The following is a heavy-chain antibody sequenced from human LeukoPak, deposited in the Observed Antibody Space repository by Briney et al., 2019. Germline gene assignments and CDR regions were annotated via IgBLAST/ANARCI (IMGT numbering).Heavy chain of an antibody. V-gene: IGHV4-39*01. Sequence: SETLSLTCTVSRGSISSSSYYWGWIRHPPGKGLEWIGSIYYSGSTCYNPSLKSRVTISVDTSKNHFSLKLSSVTAADTAAYYCARHHAIGEAFDYWGQGTLVTVSS. CDR3: ARHHAIGEAFDY. CDR1: RGSISSSSYY. D-gene: IGHD4-17*01. CDR2: IYYSGST. J-gene: IGHJ4*02.